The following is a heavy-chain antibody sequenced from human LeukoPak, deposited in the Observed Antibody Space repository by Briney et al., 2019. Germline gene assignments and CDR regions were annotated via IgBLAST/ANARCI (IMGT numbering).Heavy chain of an antibody. V-gene: IGHV3-23*01. CDR2: ISGSGSGGST. D-gene: IGHD5-24*01. J-gene: IGHJ4*02. CDR1: GFTFSSSA. CDR3: AKSGYNRFDY. Sequence: GGSLRLSCAASGFTFSSSAMSWVRQAPGKGLEWVSSISGSGSGGSTYYADSVKGRFTISRDNSKNTLYLQMNSLRAEDTAVYCCAKSGYNRFDYWGQGTLVTVSS.